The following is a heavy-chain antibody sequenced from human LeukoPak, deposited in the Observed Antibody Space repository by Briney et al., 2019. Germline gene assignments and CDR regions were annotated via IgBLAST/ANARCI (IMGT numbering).Heavy chain of an antibody. D-gene: IGHD3-22*01. CDR2: IYSGGST. Sequence: GGSLRLSCAASGFTFSSYAMHWVRQAPGKGLEWVSVIYSGGSTYYADSVKGRFTISRDNSKNTLYLQMNSLRAEDTAVYYCARDRARLRRPSGYYDYWGQGTLVTVSS. CDR1: GFTFSSYA. V-gene: IGHV3-53*01. CDR3: ARDRARLRRPSGYYDY. J-gene: IGHJ4*02.